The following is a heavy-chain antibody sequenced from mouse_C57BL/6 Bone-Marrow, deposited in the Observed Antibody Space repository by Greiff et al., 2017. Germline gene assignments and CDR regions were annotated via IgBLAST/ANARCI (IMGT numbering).Heavy chain of an antibody. CDR3: ARSRITTVVATSYFDY. Sequence: EVKLQPSGPELVKPGASVKISCKASGYTFTDYYMTWVKQSHGQSLEWIGDINPNTGGTSYNQKFKGKDTLTVDKSSSTSYMELRRLTSADSAVYYCARSRITTVVATSYFDYWGQGTTLTVSS. CDR2: INPNTGGT. J-gene: IGHJ2*01. D-gene: IGHD1-1*01. V-gene: IGHV1-26*01. CDR1: GYTFTDYY.